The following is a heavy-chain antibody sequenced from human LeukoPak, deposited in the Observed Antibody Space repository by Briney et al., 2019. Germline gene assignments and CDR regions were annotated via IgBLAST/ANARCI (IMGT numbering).Heavy chain of an antibody. CDR2: ITTSDGNT. Sequence: GGSLRLSCAASGFTFSSYTMSWVRQAPGKGLEWVSTITTSDGNTYYADSVKGQFTVSRDNSKNTLFLQMNSLRAEDTAVYYCAKDGGLWVSAHWGDSWGRGTLVTVSS. D-gene: IGHD7-27*01. J-gene: IGHJ4*02. V-gene: IGHV3-23*01. CDR3: AKDGGLWVSAHWGDS. CDR1: GFTFSSYT.